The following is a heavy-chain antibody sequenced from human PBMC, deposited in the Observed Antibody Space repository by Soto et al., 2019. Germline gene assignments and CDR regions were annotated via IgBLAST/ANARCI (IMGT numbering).Heavy chain of an antibody. CDR3: AREGIDDGDPCFDY. J-gene: IGHJ4*02. D-gene: IGHD4-17*01. Sequence: QVQLQESGPGLVKPSQTLSLTCTLSGGSINSGDYYWNWIRQPPGKGLEWIGYISYSGATYYNPSLKSRVSMSVDTSKIQFSLKLTSVTATDTTVYYCAREGIDDGDPCFDYWGQGSLVTVSS. CDR1: GGSINSGDYY. CDR2: ISYSGAT. V-gene: IGHV4-30-4*01.